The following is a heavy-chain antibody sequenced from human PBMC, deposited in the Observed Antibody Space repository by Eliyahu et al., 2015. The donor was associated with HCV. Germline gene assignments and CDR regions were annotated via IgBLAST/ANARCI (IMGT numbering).Heavy chain of an antibody. Sequence: QVQLQESGAGLVKPSETLSLTCTVSGGSXXTYYWSWXRQPPGKGLEWVGXIHXXGSTNYNPSLKSRVTISIDTSKNQFSLNLTSVTAADTAMYYCASGGGGIAVTGTGGWFDPWGQGTLVTVSS. CDR1: GGSXXTYY. J-gene: IGHJ5*02. CDR2: IHXXGST. CDR3: ASGGGGIAVTGTGGWFDP. D-gene: IGHD6-19*01. V-gene: IGHV4-59*01.